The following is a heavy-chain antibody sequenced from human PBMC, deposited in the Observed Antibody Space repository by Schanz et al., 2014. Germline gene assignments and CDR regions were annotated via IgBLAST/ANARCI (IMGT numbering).Heavy chain of an antibody. CDR1: GGSISSGESY. CDR2: VSDSGST. J-gene: IGHJ4*02. CDR3: ARHGSSGYNLPD. D-gene: IGHD5-12*01. Sequence: QVQLQESGPGLVKPSENLSLTCTVSGGSISSGESYWGWIRQSPEEGLEWIGNVSDSGSTYNPSLKSRVTISIDTSKNQFSLKLSSVTVADTAMYYCARHGSSGYNLPDWGQGTLVTVSS. V-gene: IGHV4-39*01.